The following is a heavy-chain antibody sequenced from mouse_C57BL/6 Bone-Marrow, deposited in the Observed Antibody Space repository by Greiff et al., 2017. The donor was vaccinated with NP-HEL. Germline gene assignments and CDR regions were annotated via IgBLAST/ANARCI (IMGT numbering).Heavy chain of an antibody. V-gene: IGHV1-4*01. Sequence: VQLQESGAELARPGASVKMSCKASGYTFTSYTMHWVKQRPGQGLEWIGYINPSSGYTKYNQKFKDKATLTADKSSSTAYMQLSSLTSEDSAVYYCATGPWFAYWGQGTLVTVSA. CDR3: ATGPWFAY. CDR1: GYTFTSYT. CDR2: INPSSGYT. J-gene: IGHJ3*01.